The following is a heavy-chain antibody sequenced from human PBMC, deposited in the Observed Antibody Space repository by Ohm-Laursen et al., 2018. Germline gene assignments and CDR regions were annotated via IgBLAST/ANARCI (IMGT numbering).Heavy chain of an antibody. CDR2: INPSGGST. J-gene: IGHJ3*02. V-gene: IGHV1-46*01. CDR1: GYTFTSYY. D-gene: IGHD3-10*01. Sequence: SVKVSCNTSGYTFTSYYMHWVRQAPGQGLEWMGIINPSGGSTSYAQKFQGRVTMTRDTSTSTVYMELSSLRSKDTAVYYCASRSRGAFDIWGQGTMVTVSS. CDR3: ASRSRGAFDI.